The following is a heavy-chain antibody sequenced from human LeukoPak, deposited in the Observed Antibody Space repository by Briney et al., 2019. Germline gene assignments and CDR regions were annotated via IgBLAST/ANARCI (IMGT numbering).Heavy chain of an antibody. Sequence: ASVKVSCKASGYTFTSYYMHWVRQAPGQGLEWMGWISTYKSHTNYAQKFQGRVTMITDASTNTAYMELRSLRSDDTAVYYCAREDNDDYYYYGMDVWGQGTAVTVSS. CDR1: GYTFTSYY. D-gene: IGHD1-1*01. CDR2: ISTYKSHT. CDR3: AREDNDDYYYYGMDV. J-gene: IGHJ6*02. V-gene: IGHV1-18*04.